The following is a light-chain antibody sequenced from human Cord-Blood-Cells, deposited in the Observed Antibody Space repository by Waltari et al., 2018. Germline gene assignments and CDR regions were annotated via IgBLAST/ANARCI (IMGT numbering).Light chain of an antibody. V-gene: IGKV3-11*01. CDR3: QQRSNWPWT. CDR2: DAS. CDR1: QSVSSY. J-gene: IGKJ1*01. Sequence: EIVLTQSPATLYLSPGERATLSCRASQSVSSYLPCSQQKPGQAPRLLIYDASNRATGIPARFSGSGSGTDFTLTISSLEPEDFAVYCCQQRSNWPWTFGQGTKVEIK.